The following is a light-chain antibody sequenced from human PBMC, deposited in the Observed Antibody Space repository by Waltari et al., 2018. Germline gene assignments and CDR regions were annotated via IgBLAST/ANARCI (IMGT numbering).Light chain of an antibody. CDR2: TAS. CDR1: QKITSSY. J-gene: IGKJ1*01. Sequence: EIVLTQSPGTLSLSPGVRATLSCRASQKITSSYIAWYQHKAGQAPRLLISTASYRATGIPDRFSGSGSGTDFILTISRLEPEDFAVYYCQYYGSAPRTFGQGTKVEIK. V-gene: IGKV3-20*01. CDR3: QYYGSAPRT.